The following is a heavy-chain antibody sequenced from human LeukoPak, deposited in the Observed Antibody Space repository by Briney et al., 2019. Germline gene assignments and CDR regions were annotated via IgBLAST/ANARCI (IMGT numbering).Heavy chain of an antibody. D-gene: IGHD6-13*01. Sequence: GGSLRLSCAASGFTFSSYAMHWVRQAPGKGLEWVAVISYDGSNKYYADSVKGRFTISRDNSKNTLYLQMNSLRAEDTAVYYFARDLVAAAAASYYYMDVWGKGTTVTVSS. CDR2: ISYDGSNK. CDR3: ARDLVAAAAASYYYMDV. CDR1: GFTFSSYA. V-gene: IGHV3-30*04. J-gene: IGHJ6*03.